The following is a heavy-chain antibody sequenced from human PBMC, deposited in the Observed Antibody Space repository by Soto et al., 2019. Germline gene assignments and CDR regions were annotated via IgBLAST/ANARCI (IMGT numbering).Heavy chain of an antibody. CDR2: ISYDGSNK. D-gene: IGHD3-22*01. CDR3: AKTNSLVVDPGALGY. V-gene: IGHV3-30*18. J-gene: IGHJ4*02. Sequence: GGSLRLSCAASGFTFSSYGMHWVRQAPGKGLEWVAVISYDGSNKYYADSVKGRFTISRDNSKNTLYLQMNSLRAEDTAVYYCAKTNSLVVDPGALGYWGQGTLVTVSS. CDR1: GFTFSSYG.